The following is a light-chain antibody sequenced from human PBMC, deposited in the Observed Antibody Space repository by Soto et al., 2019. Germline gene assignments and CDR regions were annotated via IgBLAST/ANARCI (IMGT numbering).Light chain of an antibody. J-gene: IGKJ1*01. V-gene: IGKV3-20*01. CDR3: QYYGTSPWT. Sequence: EIVLTQSPGTLSLSPGERATLSCRASQSVNVGNLAWSQQKPGQAPRLLIYGASNRATGIPDRFSGSGSGTHFTLTISRLEPEDFAVYYCQYYGTSPWTFDQGTKVEIK. CDR2: GAS. CDR1: QSVNVGN.